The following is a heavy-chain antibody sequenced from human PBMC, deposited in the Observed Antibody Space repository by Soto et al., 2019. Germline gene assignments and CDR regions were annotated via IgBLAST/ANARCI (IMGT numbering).Heavy chain of an antibody. V-gene: IGHV4-59*01. Sequence: SEPLSLTCTVSGGSISSYYWSWIRQPPGKGLEWIGYVYYSGSTNYNPSLKSRVTISIDTSKNQFSLKLSSVTAADTAVYYCATYANYNHYWGQGTLVTVSS. CDR2: VYYSGST. CDR1: GGSISSYY. CDR3: ATYANYNHY. D-gene: IGHD4-4*01. J-gene: IGHJ4*02.